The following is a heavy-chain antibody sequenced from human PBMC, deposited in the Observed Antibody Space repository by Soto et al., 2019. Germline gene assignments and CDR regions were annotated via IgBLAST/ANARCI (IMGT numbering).Heavy chain of an antibody. CDR2: IRSKTYGGTT. D-gene: IGHD5-18*01. V-gene: IGHV3-49*03. CDR1: GLTFGDYA. J-gene: IGHJ4*02. Sequence: PGGSLRLSCTASGLTFGDYAMLWFRQAPGKGLEGVGFIRSKTYGGTTEYAASVKGRFTISRDDSESIAYLQMNSLKTEDTAVYYCARPGGRAAYSLASYDYWGQGTMVTV. CDR3: ARPGGRAAYSLASYDY.